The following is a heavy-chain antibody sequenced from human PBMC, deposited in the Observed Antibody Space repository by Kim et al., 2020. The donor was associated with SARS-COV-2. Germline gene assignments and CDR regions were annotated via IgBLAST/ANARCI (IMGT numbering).Heavy chain of an antibody. CDR3: ARDRSGSPYYYYGMDV. V-gene: IGHV4-31*03. D-gene: IGHD3-10*01. CDR1: GGSISSGGYY. CDR2: IYYSGST. J-gene: IGHJ6*02. Sequence: SETLSLTCTVSGGSISSGGYYWSWIRQHPGKGLEWIGYIYYSGSTYYNPSLKSRVTISVDTSKNQFSLKLSSVTAADTAVYYCARDRSGSPYYYYGMDVWGQGTTVTVSS.